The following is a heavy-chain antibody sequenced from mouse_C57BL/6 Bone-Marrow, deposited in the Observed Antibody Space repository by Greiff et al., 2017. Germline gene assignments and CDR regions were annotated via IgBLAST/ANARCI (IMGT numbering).Heavy chain of an antibody. V-gene: IGHV1-81*01. CDR3: ASDYYGSSRFAY. CDR1: GYTFTSYG. CDR2: IYPRSGNT. Sequence: VQLQQSGAELARPGASVQLSCKASGYTFTSYGISWVKQRTGQGLEWIGEIYPRSGNTYYNEKFKGKATLTADKSSSTAYMELRSLTSEDSAVYFCASDYYGSSRFAYWGQGTLVTVSA. D-gene: IGHD1-1*01. J-gene: IGHJ3*01.